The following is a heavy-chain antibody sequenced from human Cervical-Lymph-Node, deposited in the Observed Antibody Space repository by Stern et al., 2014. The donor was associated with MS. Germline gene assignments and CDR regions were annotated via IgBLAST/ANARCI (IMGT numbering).Heavy chain of an antibody. D-gene: IGHD6-13*01. V-gene: IGHV1-2*06. CDR1: GYTFTGYY. CDR2: IIPKIGGT. Sequence: VHLVESGAEVKKPGASVKVSCKASGYTFTGYYMHWVRQAPGQGLEWRGRIIPKIGGTNYAQKFQGRVTMTRDTSINTVSMELSRLRSDDTAVYYCAKDPDSIWNPFDYWGQGTLVTVSS. J-gene: IGHJ4*02. CDR3: AKDPDSIWNPFDY.